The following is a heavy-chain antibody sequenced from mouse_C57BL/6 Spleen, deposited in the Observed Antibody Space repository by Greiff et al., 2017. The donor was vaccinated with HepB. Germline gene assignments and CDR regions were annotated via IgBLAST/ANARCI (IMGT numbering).Heavy chain of an antibody. Sequence: VQLQQPGAELVRPGSSVKLSCKASGYTFTSYWMDWVKQRPGQGLEWIGNIYPSDSETHYNQKFKDKATLTVDKSSSTAYMQLSSLTSEDSAVYYCASSGYDGFAYWGQGTLVTVSS. D-gene: IGHD2-3*01. J-gene: IGHJ3*01. V-gene: IGHV1-61*01. CDR2: IYPSDSET. CDR3: ASSGYDGFAY. CDR1: GYTFTSYW.